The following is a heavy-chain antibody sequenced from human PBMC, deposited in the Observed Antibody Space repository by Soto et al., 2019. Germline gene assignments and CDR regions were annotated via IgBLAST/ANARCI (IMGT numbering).Heavy chain of an antibody. CDR1: GGSISMSAHY. CDR3: ARLGRIAAAGTPKYYYGMDV. D-gene: IGHD6-13*01. J-gene: IGHJ6*02. Sequence: SETLPLTCTVSGGSISMSAHYCGWLRPPPAKWLELIWIIYYSGSTYYNPSLKSRVTISVDTSKNQFSLKLSSVTAADTAVYYCARLGRIAAAGTPKYYYGMDVWGQGTTVT. CDR2: IYYSGST. V-gene: IGHV4-39*01.